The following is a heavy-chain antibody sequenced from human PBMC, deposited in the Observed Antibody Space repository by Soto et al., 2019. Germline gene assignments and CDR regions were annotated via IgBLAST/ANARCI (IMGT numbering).Heavy chain of an antibody. V-gene: IGHV4-31*03. CDR2: IYYSGST. CDR1: GGSISSGGYY. J-gene: IGHJ6*03. CDR3: AGKQWPGFGEFLQPPRHYYMDV. D-gene: IGHD3-10*01. Sequence: QVQLQESGPGLVKPSQTLSLTCTVSGGSISSGGYYWSWIRQHPGKGLEWIGYIYYSGSTYYNPSPKSWVTLSVNTFKNPFPLKVSFGDAAGTAVFYLAGKQWPGFGEFLQPPRHYYMDVWGKGTTVTVSS.